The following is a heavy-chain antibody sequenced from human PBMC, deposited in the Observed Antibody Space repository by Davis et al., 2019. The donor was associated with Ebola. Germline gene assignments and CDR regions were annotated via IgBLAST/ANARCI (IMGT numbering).Heavy chain of an antibody. V-gene: IGHV1-18*01. J-gene: IGHJ3*02. CDR1: AYTFTSYG. Sequence: ASVQVSCKASAYTFTSYGVLWVRHPPRQGLEWMGWISAYNGNTNYAHKLQGRVTMTTDTSTSTAYMELRSLRSDDTAVYYCARRRDYDAFDIWGQGTMVTVSS. CDR3: ARRRDYDAFDI. CDR2: ISAYNGNT. D-gene: IGHD2-21*01.